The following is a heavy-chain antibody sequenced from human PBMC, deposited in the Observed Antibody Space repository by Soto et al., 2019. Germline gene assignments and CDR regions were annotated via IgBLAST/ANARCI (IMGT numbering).Heavy chain of an antibody. CDR1: GGAFYNYA. V-gene: IGHV1-69*01. J-gene: IGHJ4*02. CDR3: TRDVSVMTSVFGF. CDR2: ITLMIGTT. D-gene: IGHD3-10*01. Sequence: QVHLVQSGAEVTRPGSSVRVSCRASGGAFYNYAFNWVRQAPGHGLEWVGGITLMIGTTKNAPKFHGRVTFSADESASTAYMDLSNLRSDDTAAYYCTRDVSVMTSVFGFWGEGTLITVSS.